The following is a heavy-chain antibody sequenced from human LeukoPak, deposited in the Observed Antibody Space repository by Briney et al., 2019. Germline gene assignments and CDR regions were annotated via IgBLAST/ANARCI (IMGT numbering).Heavy chain of an antibody. CDR2: INPNSGGT. D-gene: IGHD2-21*01. CDR3: ARESDRMGEP. CDR1: GYTFTGYY. J-gene: IGHJ5*02. V-gene: IGHV1-2*02. Sequence: ASVTVSCKASGYTFTGYYMHWVRQAPGQGLEWMGWINPNSGGTNHAQQFQGRVSMTRDTSISTAYMELSRLRSDDTAVYYCARESDRMGEPWGQGTLVTVSS.